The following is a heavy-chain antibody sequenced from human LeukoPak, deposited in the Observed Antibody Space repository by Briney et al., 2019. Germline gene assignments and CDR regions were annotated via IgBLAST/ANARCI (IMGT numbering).Heavy chain of an antibody. CDR2: IYYSGST. D-gene: IGHD5-24*01. J-gene: IGHJ4*02. V-gene: IGHV4-39*07. CDR1: GGSISSSSYY. CDR3: ARDWVVRRDGYNYVGY. Sequence: SETLSLTCTVSGGSISSSSYYWGWIRQPPGKGLEWIGSIYYSGSTYYNPSLKSRATISVDTSKNQFSLKLSSVTAADTAVYYCARDWVVRRDGYNYVGYWGQGTLVTVSS.